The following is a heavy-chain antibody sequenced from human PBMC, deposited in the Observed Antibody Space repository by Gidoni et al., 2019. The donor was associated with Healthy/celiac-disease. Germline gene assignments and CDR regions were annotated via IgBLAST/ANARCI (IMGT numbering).Heavy chain of an antibody. V-gene: IGHV3-30*18. Sequence: QVQLVESGGGVVQPGRSLRLSWAASGFTFSSYGMHWVRQAPGKGLEWVAVISYDGSNKYYADSVKGRFTISRDNSKNTLYLQMNSLRAEDTAVYYCAKELIDGGWYFDYWGQGTLVTVSS. CDR3: AKELIDGGWYFDY. CDR2: ISYDGSNK. J-gene: IGHJ4*02. CDR1: GFTFSSYG. D-gene: IGHD3-16*01.